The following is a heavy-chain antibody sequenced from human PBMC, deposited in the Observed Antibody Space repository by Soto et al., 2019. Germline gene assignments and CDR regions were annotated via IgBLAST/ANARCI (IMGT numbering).Heavy chain of an antibody. V-gene: IGHV4-30-2*01. J-gene: IGHJ6*04. CDR2: IYHSGST. CDR1: GGSISSGGYS. CDR3: ARAGAGPVDYYYSGMDV. D-gene: IGHD6-19*01. Sequence: SETLSLTCAVSGGSISSGGYSWSWIRQPPGKGLEWIGYIYHSGSTYYNPSLKSRVTISVDRSKNQFSLKLSSVTAADTAVYYCARAGAGPVDYYYSGMDVWGKGTTVTVSS.